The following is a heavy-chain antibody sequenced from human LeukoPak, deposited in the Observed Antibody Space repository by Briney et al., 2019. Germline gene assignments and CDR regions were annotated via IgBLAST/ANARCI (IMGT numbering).Heavy chain of an antibody. D-gene: IGHD5-18*01. CDR3: ARDLSYGYVLSYYFDY. Sequence: GGSLRLSCAASGFTFSSYSMNWVRQAPGKGLEGVSYISSSSSTIYYADSVKGRFTISRDNAKNSLYLQMNSLRAEDTAVYYCARDLSYGYVLSYYFDYWGQGTLVTVSS. CDR2: ISSSSSTI. V-gene: IGHV3-48*01. J-gene: IGHJ4*02. CDR1: GFTFSSYS.